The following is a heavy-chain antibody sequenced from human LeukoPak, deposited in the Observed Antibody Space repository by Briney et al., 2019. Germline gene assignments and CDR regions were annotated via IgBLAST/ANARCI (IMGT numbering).Heavy chain of an antibody. CDR3: AREGPNWNDFDH. V-gene: IGHV3-48*03. J-gene: IGHJ4*02. CDR1: GFTFSSYE. CDR2: MSSSGRTI. Sequence: PGGSLRLSCAASGFTFSSYEMNWVRQAPGKGLERVSYMSSSGRTIYYADSVKGRFTISRDNAKNSLYLQMNSLRAEDTAVYYCAREGPNWNDFDHWGQGTLVTVSS. D-gene: IGHD1-1*01.